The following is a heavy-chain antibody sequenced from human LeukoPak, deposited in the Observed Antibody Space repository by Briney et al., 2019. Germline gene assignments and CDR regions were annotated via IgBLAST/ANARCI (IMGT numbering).Heavy chain of an antibody. CDR2: INHSGST. J-gene: IGHJ4*02. V-gene: IGHV4-34*01. CDR1: GGSFSGYY. CDR3: ARWREYALDY. Sequence: SETLSLTCAVYGGSFSGYYWSWIRQPPGKGLEWIGEINHSGSTNYNPSLKSRVTISVDTSKNRFSLKLSSVTAADTAVYYCARWREYALDYWGQGTLVTVSS. D-gene: IGHD2-2*01.